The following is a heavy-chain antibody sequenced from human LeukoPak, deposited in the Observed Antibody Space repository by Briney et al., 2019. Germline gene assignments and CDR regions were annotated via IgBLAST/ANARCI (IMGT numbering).Heavy chain of an antibody. CDR3: ARVGTYDFWSGYSSHFDY. CDR2: INNSGST. Sequence: ASETLSFTCAVYGGSFSCYYWSWIRQPPGKRLEWIGEINNSGSTNYNPSIKSRVTISVDTSKNEFSLKLSSVTAADTAVYYCARVGTYDFWSGYSSHFDYWGQGTLVTASS. D-gene: IGHD3-3*01. V-gene: IGHV4-34*01. CDR1: GGSFSCYY. J-gene: IGHJ4*02.